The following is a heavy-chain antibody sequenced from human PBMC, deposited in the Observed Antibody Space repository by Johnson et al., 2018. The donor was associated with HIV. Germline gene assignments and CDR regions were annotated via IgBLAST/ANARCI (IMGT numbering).Heavy chain of an antibody. V-gene: IGHV3-30*04. CDR3: AKDWSIAAAGTDAFEI. D-gene: IGHD6-13*01. CDR1: GFTFSSYA. Sequence: QVQLVESGGGVVQPGRSLRLSCAASGFTFSSYAMHWVRQAPGKGLEWVAVMSYDGSNKYYADSVKGRFTISRDNSKNTLYLQMNSLRAEDTAVYYCAKDWSIAAAGTDAFEIGGQGTMVTVSS. CDR2: MSYDGSNK. J-gene: IGHJ3*02.